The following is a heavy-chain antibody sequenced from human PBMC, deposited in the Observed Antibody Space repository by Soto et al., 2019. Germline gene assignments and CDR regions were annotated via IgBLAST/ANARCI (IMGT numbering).Heavy chain of an antibody. J-gene: IGHJ6*02. D-gene: IGHD3-22*01. CDR2: TIPMFGTT. CDR3: TRCGIRYHSIGFYLGIDGMDV. Sequence: QVQLVQSGAEVKKPESSVRVSRKASGGTFNNYAITWVRQAPGQGLEWMGGTIPMFGTTNYAEKFQGRVKITADESTNTAYMELSSLRSEDTAVYYCTRCGIRYHSIGFYLGIDGMDVWGQGTTVIVSS. V-gene: IGHV1-69*12. CDR1: GGTFNNYA.